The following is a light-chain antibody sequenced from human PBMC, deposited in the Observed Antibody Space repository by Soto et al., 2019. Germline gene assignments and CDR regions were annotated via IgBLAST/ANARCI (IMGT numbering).Light chain of an antibody. CDR2: GVS. CDR3: QNLHWA. Sequence: IQLTQSPSSLSASVGDRVTITCRASQEISGYLAWYQQTPGKAPKLLIYGVSTLQDGVSSRFSGCGSGTDFSLTISSLQPEDFATYYCQNLHWAFGPGT. CDR1: QEISGY. V-gene: IGKV1-9*01. J-gene: IGKJ1*01.